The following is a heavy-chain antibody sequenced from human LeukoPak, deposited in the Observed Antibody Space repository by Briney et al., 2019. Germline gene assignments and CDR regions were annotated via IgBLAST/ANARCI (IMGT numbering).Heavy chain of an antibody. CDR3: ARAPVASDAFDI. V-gene: IGHV3-21*01. CDR1: GFTFSSYS. CDR2: ISSSSSYI. J-gene: IGHJ3*02. Sequence: GGSLRLSCAASGFTFSSYSMNWVRQAPGKGLEWVSSISSSSSYIYYADSVKGRFTISRDNAKNSLYLQMNSLRAEDTAVYYCARAPVASDAFDIWGQGTMVTVSS. D-gene: IGHD4-23*01.